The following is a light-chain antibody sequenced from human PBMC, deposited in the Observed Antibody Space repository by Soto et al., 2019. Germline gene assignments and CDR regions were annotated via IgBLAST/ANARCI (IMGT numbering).Light chain of an antibody. J-gene: IGKJ3*01. CDR1: QSVSSSY. CDR2: GAS. CDR3: QQDGSSRGFT. V-gene: IGKV3-20*01. Sequence: EIVLTQSPGTLSLSPGERATLSCRASQSVSSSYLAWYQQKPGQAPRLLIYGASGRATGIPDRCSGSGSGTDVTLTISRLEPEDFAVYYCQQDGSSRGFTFGPGTKVDIK.